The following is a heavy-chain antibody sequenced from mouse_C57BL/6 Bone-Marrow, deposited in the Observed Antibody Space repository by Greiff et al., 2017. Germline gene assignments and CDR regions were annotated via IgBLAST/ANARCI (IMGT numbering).Heavy chain of an antibody. D-gene: IGHD2-3*01. Sequence: VKLMESGPGLVAPSQSLSITCTVSGFSLTSSAISWVRQPPGKGLEWLGVIWTGGGTNYNSALKSRLSISKDNAKSQVFLKMNSLQTDDTARYXGARNDDCYLGDWYFDVWGTGTTVTGSS. J-gene: IGHJ1*03. V-gene: IGHV2-9-1*01. CDR2: IWTGGGT. CDR1: GFSLTSSA. CDR3: ARNDDCYLGDWYFDV.